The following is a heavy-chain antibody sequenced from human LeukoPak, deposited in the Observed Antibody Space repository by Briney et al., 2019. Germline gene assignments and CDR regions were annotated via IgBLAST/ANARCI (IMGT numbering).Heavy chain of an antibody. Sequence: SVKVSCKASAGTFSSYAISWVRQAPGQGLEWMGGIIPIFGTANYAQKFQGRVTITADESTSTAYMELSRLRSEDTAVYYCARTPPIFLTGYYPSIFDYWGQGTLVTVSS. CDR2: IIPIFGTA. CDR1: AGTFSSYA. J-gene: IGHJ4*02. CDR3: ARTPPIFLTGYYPSIFDY. D-gene: IGHD3-9*01. V-gene: IGHV1-69*01.